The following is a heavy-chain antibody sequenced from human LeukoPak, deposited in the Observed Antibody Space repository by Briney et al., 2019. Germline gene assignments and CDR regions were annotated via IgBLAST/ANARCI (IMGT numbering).Heavy chain of an antibody. J-gene: IGHJ4*02. CDR1: GFSFSDYD. D-gene: IGHD6-13*01. CDR2: LGTNGDA. CDR3: ARLQSSSWDY. Sequence: GGSLRLSCVASGFSFSDYDMYWVRQAAGRGLEWVSALGTNGDAYYLGSVRGRFTISRDNAKNSLYLQMNSLRAEDTAVYYCARLQSSSWDYWGQGTLVTVSS. V-gene: IGHV3-13*01.